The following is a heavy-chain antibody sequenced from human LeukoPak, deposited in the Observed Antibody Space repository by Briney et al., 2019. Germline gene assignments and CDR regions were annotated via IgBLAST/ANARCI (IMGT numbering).Heavy chain of an antibody. CDR2: INTNDGST. V-gene: IGHV1-46*01. J-gene: IGHJ4*02. CDR1: GYTFTSYY. D-gene: IGHD3-10*01. CDR3: AREGYGSGTYLDY. Sequence: ASVKVSCKASGYTFTSYYMHWVRQAPGQGLAWMGRINTNDGSTNYAQKFQGRVTMTRDMSTSTVYMELSSLRSEDTAVYYCAREGYGSGTYLDYRGQGTLVTVSS.